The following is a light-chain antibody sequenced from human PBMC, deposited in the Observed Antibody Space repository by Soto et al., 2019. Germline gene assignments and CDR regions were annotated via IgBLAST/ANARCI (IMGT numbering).Light chain of an antibody. CDR3: AAWDDSLSGVV. CDR2: SNS. Sequence: QSVLTQPPSASGAPGQRVTISCSGSSSNIGSNYVYWYQQFPGTAPKRLINSNSQRPSGVPDRFSGSKSGTSASLAISGLRSEDEADYYCAAWDDSLSGVVFGGGTKVTVL. CDR1: SSNIGSNY. V-gene: IGLV1-47*02. J-gene: IGLJ2*01.